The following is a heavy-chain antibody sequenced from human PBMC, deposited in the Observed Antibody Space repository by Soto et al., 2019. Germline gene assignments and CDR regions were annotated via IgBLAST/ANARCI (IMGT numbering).Heavy chain of an antibody. J-gene: IGHJ6*02. V-gene: IGHV1-18*01. D-gene: IGHD2-2*02. CDR2: ISAYNGNT. Sequence: ASVKVSCKASGYIFTSYGISWVLQAPGQGLEWMGWISAYNGNTNYAQKLQGRVTMTTDTSTSTAYMELRSLRSDDTAVYYCARVVVVPAAIGLPADHYYYYGMDVWGQGTTVTVSS. CDR3: ARVVVVPAAIGLPADHYYYYGMDV. CDR1: GYIFTSYG.